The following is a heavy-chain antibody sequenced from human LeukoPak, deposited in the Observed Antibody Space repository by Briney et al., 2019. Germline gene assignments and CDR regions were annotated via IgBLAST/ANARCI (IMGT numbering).Heavy chain of an antibody. Sequence: PGGSLRLSCAASGITGYSMHWVRQAPGKGLEWVSAISGSGGSTYYADSVKGRFTISRDNSKNTLYLQMNSLRAEDTAIYYYAKASAMIVVVSKHFDYWGQGTLVTVSS. J-gene: IGHJ4*02. CDR3: AKASAMIVVVSKHFDY. CDR1: GITGYS. V-gene: IGHV3-23*01. D-gene: IGHD3-22*01. CDR2: ISGSGGST.